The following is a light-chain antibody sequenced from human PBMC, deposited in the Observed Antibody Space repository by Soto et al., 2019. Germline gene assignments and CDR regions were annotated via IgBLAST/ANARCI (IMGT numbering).Light chain of an antibody. V-gene: IGLV3-1*01. CDR3: QAWDSSSQWV. J-gene: IGLJ3*02. CDR2: QNT. Sequence: SYELTQPPSVSVSPGQTAYITCSGAKLEDKSPSWYQQKPGQSPVLVIYQNTKRPSGIPERISGSNSGNTATLTISGTQAMDEADYYCQAWDSSSQWVFGGGTKLTVL. CDR1: KLEDKS.